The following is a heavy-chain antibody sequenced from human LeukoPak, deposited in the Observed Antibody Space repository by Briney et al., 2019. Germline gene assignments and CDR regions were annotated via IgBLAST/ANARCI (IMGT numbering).Heavy chain of an antibody. J-gene: IGHJ4*02. Sequence: GGSLRLSCAASGFTVSSNYMSWVRQAPGKGLEWVSVIYSDGSIYYADSVKGRFTISRDNAKNSLYLQMNSLRAEDTALYYCAKAYLKYDFWSGLDYWGQGTLVTVSS. CDR1: GFTVSSNY. CDR3: AKAYLKYDFWSGLDY. CDR2: IYSDGSI. V-gene: IGHV3-53*05. D-gene: IGHD3-3*01.